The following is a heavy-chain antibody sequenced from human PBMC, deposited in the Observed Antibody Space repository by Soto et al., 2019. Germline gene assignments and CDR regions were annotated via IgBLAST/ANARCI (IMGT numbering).Heavy chain of an antibody. V-gene: IGHV2-5*02. D-gene: IGHD1-26*01. J-gene: IGHJ4*02. CDR1: SLSTSGVG. CDR2: IYWDDDN. Sequence: SLSTSGVGVGWIRHPPGRSLEWLALIYWDDDNRYSPSLKSRLTITKDTSKNQVVLTMTNMDPVDTATYYCAHRRHSGRYTCWGQGTLVTVSX. CDR3: AHRRHSGRYTC.